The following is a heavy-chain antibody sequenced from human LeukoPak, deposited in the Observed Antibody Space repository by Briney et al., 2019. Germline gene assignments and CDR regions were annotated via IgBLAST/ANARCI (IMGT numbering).Heavy chain of an antibody. D-gene: IGHD6-19*01. CDR2: ISSSSSYI. J-gene: IGHJ6*03. Sequence: GGSLRLSCAASGFTFSSYSMNWVRQAPGKGLEWVSSISSSSSYIYYADSVKGRFTISRDNAKNSLYLQMNSLRAEDTAVYYCAREKEWLVPSLYYYYYYMDVWGKGTTVTVSS. CDR1: GFTFSSYS. V-gene: IGHV3-21*01. CDR3: AREKEWLVPSLYYYYYYMDV.